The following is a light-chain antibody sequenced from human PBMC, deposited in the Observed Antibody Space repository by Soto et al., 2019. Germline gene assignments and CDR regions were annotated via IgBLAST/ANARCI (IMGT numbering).Light chain of an antibody. CDR3: QQYGSSPPYT. Sequence: EIVLTQSPGTLSLSPGERATLSCRASQSVSRSYLAWYQQKPGQAPRLLIYNASSRATGIPDRFSGSGSGTDFTLTISRLEPEDSAVYYCQQYGSSPPYTFGQGTKLEIK. CDR1: QSVSRSY. J-gene: IGKJ2*01. CDR2: NAS. V-gene: IGKV3-20*01.